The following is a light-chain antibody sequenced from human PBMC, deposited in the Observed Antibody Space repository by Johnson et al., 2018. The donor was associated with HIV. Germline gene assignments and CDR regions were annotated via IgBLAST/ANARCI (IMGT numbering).Light chain of an antibody. CDR3: ETWDSSLSGV. J-gene: IGLJ1*01. V-gene: IGLV1-51*01. CDR1: SSNIGNNY. Sequence: QSVLTQPPSVSAAPGQKVTISCSGSSSNIGNNYVSWYQQLPGTAPKLLIYDNNQRPSGIPDRFSGSKSGTSATLGITGLQTGDEADYYCETWDSSLSGVFGTGTKVTCL. CDR2: DNN.